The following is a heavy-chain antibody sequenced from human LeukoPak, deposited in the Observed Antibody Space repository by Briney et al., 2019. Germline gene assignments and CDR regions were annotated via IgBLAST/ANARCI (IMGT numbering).Heavy chain of an antibody. CDR3: ARDESYSSGHNFMDV. Sequence: ASVKVSCKASGYTFTSYGISWVRQAPGQGLEWMGWISAYNGNTNYAQKLQGRVTMTTDTPTSTAYMELRSLRSDDTAVYYCARDESYSSGHNFMDVWGKGTTVTVSS. V-gene: IGHV1-18*01. D-gene: IGHD6-19*01. CDR2: ISAYNGNT. CDR1: GYTFTSYG. J-gene: IGHJ6*03.